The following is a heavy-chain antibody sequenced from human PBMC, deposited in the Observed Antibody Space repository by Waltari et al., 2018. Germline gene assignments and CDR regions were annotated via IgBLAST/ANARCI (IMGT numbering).Heavy chain of an antibody. CDR3: ARHRNPRFSVPAAYPAFDI. D-gene: IGHD2-2*01. Sequence: EVQLVQSGAEVKKPGESLKISCKGSGYSFTSYWIGWVRQMPGKGLEWMGIIYPGDSDTRYSPSFQGQVTISADKSISTAYLQWSSLKASDTAMYYCARHRNPRFSVPAAYPAFDIWGQGTMVTVSS. CDR2: IYPGDSDT. V-gene: IGHV5-51*01. CDR1: GYSFTSYW. J-gene: IGHJ3*02.